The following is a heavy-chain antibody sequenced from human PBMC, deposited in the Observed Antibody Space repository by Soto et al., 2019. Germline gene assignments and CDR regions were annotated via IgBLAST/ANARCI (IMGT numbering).Heavy chain of an antibody. Sequence: ASLKVSCKASGYPFTSYVISWVRQAPGQGLEWMGWISAYNGNTNYAQKLQGRVTMTTDTSTSTAYMELRSLRSDDTAVYYCARDPYDTMVRGPDAFDIWGQGTMVTVS. D-gene: IGHD3-10*01. J-gene: IGHJ3*02. CDR2: ISAYNGNT. CDR3: ARDPYDTMVRGPDAFDI. V-gene: IGHV1-18*01. CDR1: GYPFTSYV.